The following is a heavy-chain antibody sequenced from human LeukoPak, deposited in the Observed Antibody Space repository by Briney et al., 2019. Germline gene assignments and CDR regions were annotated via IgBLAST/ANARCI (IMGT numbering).Heavy chain of an antibody. Sequence: GRSLRLSCAASGFTFSSYAMHWVRQAPGKGLEWVAVISYDGSNKYYADSVKGRFTISRDNSKNTLYLQMNSLRAEDTAVYYCARAYSYGGVFDYWGQGTLVTVSS. D-gene: IGHD5-18*01. J-gene: IGHJ4*02. CDR2: ISYDGSNK. V-gene: IGHV3-30-3*01. CDR1: GFTFSSYA. CDR3: ARAYSYGGVFDY.